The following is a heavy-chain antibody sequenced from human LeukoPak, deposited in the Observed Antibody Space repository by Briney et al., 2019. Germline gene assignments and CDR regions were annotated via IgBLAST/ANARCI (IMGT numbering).Heavy chain of an antibody. CDR3: ARVRYCSTNRCYDREFDN. J-gene: IGHJ4*02. Sequence: SETLSLTCTVSGGSISNYYWSWIRQPPGKGLEWIGYIYYSGNTNYNPSLKGRVTISVDTSKNQFSLKLNSVTAADTAVYYCARVRYCSTNRCYDREFDNWGQGTLVTVSS. CDR1: GGSISNYY. D-gene: IGHD2-2*01. V-gene: IGHV4-59*01. CDR2: IYYSGNT.